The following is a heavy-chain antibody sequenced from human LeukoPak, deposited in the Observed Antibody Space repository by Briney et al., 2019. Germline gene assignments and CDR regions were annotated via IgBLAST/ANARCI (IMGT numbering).Heavy chain of an antibody. V-gene: IGHV1-46*01. CDR3: ARDQYSSTISGY. Sequence: GASVKVSCKASGYTLTSYHMHWVRQAPVQGLEWMGIINPSGGTTNYAQKLQGRVTMTTDTSTSTAYMELRSLRSDDTAVYYCARDQYSSTISGYWGQGTLVTVSS. CDR2: INPSGGTT. J-gene: IGHJ4*02. CDR1: GYTLTSYH. D-gene: IGHD6-13*01.